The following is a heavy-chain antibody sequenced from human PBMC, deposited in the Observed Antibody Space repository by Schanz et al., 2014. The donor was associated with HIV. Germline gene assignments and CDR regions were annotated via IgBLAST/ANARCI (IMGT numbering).Heavy chain of an antibody. Sequence: QVQLVQSGAEVKRPGASVKASCRASGYIFTDYHMLWVRQAPGQGLEWIGIINPNTRNTKFAQQFKGRFAMTSDASAAIAYMELNSLTSDDTAVYYCAKDRAPGIEVAGTFDNWGQGILVTVSS. V-gene: IGHV1-46*01. J-gene: IGHJ4*02. D-gene: IGHD6-19*01. CDR3: AKDRAPGIEVAGTFDN. CDR1: GYIFTDYH. CDR2: INPNTRNT.